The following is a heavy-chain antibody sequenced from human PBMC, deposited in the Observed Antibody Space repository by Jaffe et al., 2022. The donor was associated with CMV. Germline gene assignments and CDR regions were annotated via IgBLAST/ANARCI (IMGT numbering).Heavy chain of an antibody. CDR1: GGSISSSSYY. Sequence: QLQLQESGPGLVKPSETLSLTCTVSGGSISSSSYYWGWIRQPPGKGLEWIGSIYYSGSTYYNPSLKSRVTISVDTSKNQFSLKLSSVTAADTAVYYCARGGGSSSWYLGWFDPWGQGTLVTVSS. D-gene: IGHD6-13*01. CDR3: ARGGGSSSWYLGWFDP. J-gene: IGHJ5*02. CDR2: IYYSGST. V-gene: IGHV4-39*01.